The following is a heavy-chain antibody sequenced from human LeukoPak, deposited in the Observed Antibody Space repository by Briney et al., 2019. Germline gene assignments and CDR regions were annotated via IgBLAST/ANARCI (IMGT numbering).Heavy chain of an antibody. Sequence: ASVKVSCKAPGGTFSKFGISWVRQAPGEGLEWMGGIIPMFGAANYAQKFQGRVTITTDESTTTAHMELISLTSDDTAVYFCATEGPNYYMDVWGKGTTVTVSS. V-gene: IGHV1-69*05. J-gene: IGHJ6*03. CDR2: IIPMFGAA. CDR3: ATEGPNYYMDV. CDR1: GGTFSKFG.